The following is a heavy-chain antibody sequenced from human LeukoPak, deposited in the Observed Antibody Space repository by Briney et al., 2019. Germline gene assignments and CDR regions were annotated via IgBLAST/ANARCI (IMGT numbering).Heavy chain of an antibody. J-gene: IGHJ2*01. Sequence: ASVKVSCKASGGTFSSYAISWVRQAPGQGLEWMGGIIPIFGTANYAQKFQGRVTITADESTSTDYMEMSRLRSEDTAVYYCARSGGVNPTAWYFDLWGRGNLVTVSS. V-gene: IGHV1-69*01. CDR1: GGTFSSYA. CDR2: IIPIFGTA. D-gene: IGHD2-8*01. CDR3: ARSGGVNPTAWYFDL.